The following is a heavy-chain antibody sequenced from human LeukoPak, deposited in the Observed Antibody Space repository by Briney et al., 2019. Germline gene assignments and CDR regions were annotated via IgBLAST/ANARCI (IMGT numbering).Heavy chain of an antibody. CDR2: IYYSGST. J-gene: IGHJ4*02. D-gene: IGHD6-19*01. V-gene: IGHV4-39*07. Sequence: SETLSLTCTVSGGSISSSSYYWGWIRQPPGTGLEWIGSIYYSGSTYYNPSLKSRVTISVDTSKNQFSLKLSSVTAADTAVYYCARPSARYSSGWYRRYFDYWGQGTLVTVSS. CDR1: GGSISSSSYY. CDR3: ARPSARYSSGWYRRYFDY.